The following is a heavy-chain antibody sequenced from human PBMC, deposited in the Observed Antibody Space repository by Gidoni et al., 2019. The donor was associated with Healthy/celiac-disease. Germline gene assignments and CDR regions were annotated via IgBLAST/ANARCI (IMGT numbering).Heavy chain of an antibody. J-gene: IGHJ3*02. D-gene: IGHD6-19*01. CDR2: IYYSGST. Sequence: QVQLQESGPGLVQPSATLSLTCTVSGCSISSYYWSWIRQPPGKGLELIGYIYYSGSTNYNPYLKRRVTISVDTSNNQFYLKLSSVTAADTAVYYCARAAVPGTVAFDIWGQGTRVTVSS. CDR3: ARAAVPGTVAFDI. CDR1: GCSISSYY. V-gene: IGHV4-59*01.